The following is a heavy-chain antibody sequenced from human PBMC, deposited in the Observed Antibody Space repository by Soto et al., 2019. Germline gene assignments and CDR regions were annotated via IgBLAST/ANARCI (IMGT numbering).Heavy chain of an antibody. J-gene: IGHJ6*02. CDR3: ARDGNDDESSGSRGVMDV. V-gene: IGHV4-59*12. CDR2: IYYSGST. Sequence: SETLSLTCTVSGGSISSYYWSWIRQPPGKELEWIGYIYYSGSTYYNPSLKSRVTISVDTSKNQFSLKLSSVTAADTAVYYCARDGNDDESSGSRGVMDVCGQGTTVAASS. CDR1: GGSISSYY. D-gene: IGHD3-22*01.